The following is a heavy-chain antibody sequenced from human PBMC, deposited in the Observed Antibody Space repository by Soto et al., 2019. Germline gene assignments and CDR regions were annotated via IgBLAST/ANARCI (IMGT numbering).Heavy chain of an antibody. V-gene: IGHV3-30-3*01. CDR1: GFTFSSYA. J-gene: IGHJ4*02. D-gene: IGHD3-16*01. CDR2: ISYDGSNK. CDR3: ARAYEGDYFDY. Sequence: GGALRLSCAASGFTFSSYAMHWVRQAPGKGLEWVAVISYDGSNKYYADSVKGRFTISRDNSKNTLYLQMNSLRAEDTAVYYCARAYEGDYFDYWGQGTLVTVSS.